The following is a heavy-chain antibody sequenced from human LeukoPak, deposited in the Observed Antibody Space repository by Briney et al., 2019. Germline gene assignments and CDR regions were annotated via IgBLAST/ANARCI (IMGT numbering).Heavy chain of an antibody. CDR3: ARDLGRLEIQLWPNRFDY. D-gene: IGHD5-18*01. Sequence: GASVKVSCKASGYTFTSYGISWVRQAPGQGLEWAGWISAYNGNTNYAQKLQGRVTMTTDTSTSTAYMELRSLRSDDTAVYYCARDLGRLEIQLWPNRFDYWGQGTLVTVSS. CDR2: ISAYNGNT. J-gene: IGHJ4*02. CDR1: GYTFTSYG. V-gene: IGHV1-18*01.